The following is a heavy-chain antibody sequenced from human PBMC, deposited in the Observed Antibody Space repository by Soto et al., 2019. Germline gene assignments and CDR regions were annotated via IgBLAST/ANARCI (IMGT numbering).Heavy chain of an antibody. CDR2: IIPISGTA. D-gene: IGHD2-2*01. V-gene: IGHV1-69*01. J-gene: IGHJ6*02. Sequence: QVQLVQSGAEVKKPGSSVKVSCKASGGTFSSYAISWVRQAPGQGLEWMGGIIPISGTANYAQKFQGRVTITPDESTSPAYMELSSLRSEDTAVYYCARSQGSSTSLEIYYYYYYGMDVWGQGTTVTVSS. CDR1: GGTFSSYA. CDR3: ARSQGSSTSLEIYYYYYYGMDV.